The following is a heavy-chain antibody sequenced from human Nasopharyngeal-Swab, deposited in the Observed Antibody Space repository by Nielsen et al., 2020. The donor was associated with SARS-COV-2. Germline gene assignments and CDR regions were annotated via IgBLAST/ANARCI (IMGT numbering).Heavy chain of an antibody. Sequence: LRPSCTAPGGSISSGSYYWSWIRQPAGKGLEWIGRIYTSGSTNYNPSLKSRVTISVDTSKNQFPLKLSSVTDADTAVYYCARSGGGYFDYWGQGTLVTVSS. D-gene: IGHD3-16*01. J-gene: IGHJ4*02. CDR3: ARSGGGYFDY. V-gene: IGHV4-61*02. CDR2: IYTSGST. CDR1: GGSISSGSYY.